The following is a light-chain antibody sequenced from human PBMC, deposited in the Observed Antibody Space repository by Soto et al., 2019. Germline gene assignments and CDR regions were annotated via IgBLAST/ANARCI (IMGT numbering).Light chain of an antibody. V-gene: IGKV3-20*01. CDR2: GAS. CDR1: QSVSSSY. Sequence: IVLSQSPGTLSLSTGERAALSCRVSQSVSSSYLAWYQQKPGQAPRLLIYGASSRATGIPDRFSGSGSGTDFTLTISRLEPEDFAVYYCQQYGSSRWTFGQGTKVDI. J-gene: IGKJ1*01. CDR3: QQYGSSRWT.